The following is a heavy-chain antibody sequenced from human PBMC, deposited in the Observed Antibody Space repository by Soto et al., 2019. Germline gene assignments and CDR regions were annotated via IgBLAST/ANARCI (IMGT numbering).Heavy chain of an antibody. D-gene: IGHD3-10*01. CDR1: GFTFSSYD. J-gene: IGHJ6*02. V-gene: IGHV3-13*05. CDR3: ARAYHGSGIYYVMSYYYCMDV. CDR2: IGTAGDP. Sequence: GGSLRLSCAASGFTFSSYDMHWVRQATGKGLEWVSAIGTAGDPYYPGSVKGRFTISRENAKNSLYLQMNSLRAGDTAVYYCARAYHGSGIYYVMSYYYCMDVWGQAITVTIS.